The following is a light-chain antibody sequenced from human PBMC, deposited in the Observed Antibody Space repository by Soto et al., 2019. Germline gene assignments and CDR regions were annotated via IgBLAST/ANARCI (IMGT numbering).Light chain of an antibody. CDR1: QSVSSY. Sequence: IVLTPSPSTLSLSPGGRATLSCRASQSVSSYLAWYQQKPGQAPRLLIYDASDRATGIPARFSGSGSGTDFTLTVSSLEPEDFAVYYCQQRSDWPPITFGQGTRLEIK. J-gene: IGKJ5*01. V-gene: IGKV3-11*01. CDR3: QQRSDWPPIT. CDR2: DAS.